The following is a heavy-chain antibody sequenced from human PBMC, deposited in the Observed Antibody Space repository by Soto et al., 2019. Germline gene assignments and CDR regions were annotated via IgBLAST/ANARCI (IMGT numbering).Heavy chain of an antibody. CDR3: ASSRLLWFGELLDAGPFDP. CDR1: GGTFSSYT. J-gene: IGHJ5*02. CDR2: IIPMLGIA. D-gene: IGHD3-10*01. V-gene: IGHV1-69*02. Sequence: GASVKVSCKASGGTFSSYTISWVRQAPGQGLEWMGRIIPMLGIANYAQKFQGRVTITADKSTSTAYMELSSLRSEDTAVYYCASSRLLWFGELLDAGPFDPWGQGTLVTVSS.